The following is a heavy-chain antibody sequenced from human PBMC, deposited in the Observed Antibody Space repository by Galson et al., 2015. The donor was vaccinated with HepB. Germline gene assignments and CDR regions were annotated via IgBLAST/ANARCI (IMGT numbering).Heavy chain of an antibody. Sequence: SLRLSCAASGFTFSSYGMHWVRQAPGKGLEWVAVISYDGSNKYYADSVKGRFTISRDNSKNTLYLQMNSLRAEDTAVYYCAKTPRNTAMEYPFDYWGQGTLVTVS. CDR3: AKTPRNTAMEYPFDY. CDR2: ISYDGSNK. D-gene: IGHD5-18*01. CDR1: GFTFSSYG. V-gene: IGHV3-30*18. J-gene: IGHJ4*02.